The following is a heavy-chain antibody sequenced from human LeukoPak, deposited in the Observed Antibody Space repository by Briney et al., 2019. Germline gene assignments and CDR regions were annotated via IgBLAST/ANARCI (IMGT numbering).Heavy chain of an antibody. D-gene: IGHD6-19*01. CDR1: GGTLSNYP. J-gene: IGHJ5*02. CDR2: IMPIFGTA. V-gene: IGHV1-69*01. CDR3: ARGPEIEVAGTTFGEYKWSHP. Sequence: SLTVSCKTTGGTLSNYPISWVRQAPGQGLEWMGGIMPIFGTAHYAETFQASVTITADESTSTVFMELRSLKSEDTAVYYCARGPEIEVAGTTFGEYKWSHPWGQGTLITVSS.